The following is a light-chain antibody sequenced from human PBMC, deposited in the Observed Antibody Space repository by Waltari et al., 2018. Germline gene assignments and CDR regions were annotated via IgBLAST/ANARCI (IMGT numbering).Light chain of an antibody. CDR1: QSVSNY. J-gene: IGKJ4*01. Sequence: SCRASQSVSNYLAWYQQKPGQAPRLLIYDTSNRATGIPARFSGSGFGTDFTLTISSLDPEDFAIYYCQQRRSWPLTFGGGTKLEIK. V-gene: IGKV3-11*01. CDR3: QQRRSWPLT. CDR2: DTS.